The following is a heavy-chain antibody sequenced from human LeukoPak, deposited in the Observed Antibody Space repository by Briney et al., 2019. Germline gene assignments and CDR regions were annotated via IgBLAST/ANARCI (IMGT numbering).Heavy chain of an antibody. J-gene: IGHJ4*02. CDR2: IWYDGSNK. Sequence: TGGSLRLSCAASGFTFSSYGMHWVRQAPGKGLEWVAVIWYDGSNKYYADSVKGRFTISRDNSKNTLYLQMNSLRAEDTAVYYCAKVKYSYGSGIVDYWGQGTLVTVSS. CDR3: AKVKYSYGSGIVDY. V-gene: IGHV3-33*06. D-gene: IGHD5-18*01. CDR1: GFTFSSYG.